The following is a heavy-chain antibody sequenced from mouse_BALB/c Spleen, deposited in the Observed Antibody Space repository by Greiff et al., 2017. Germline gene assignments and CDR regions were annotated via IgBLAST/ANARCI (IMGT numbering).Heavy chain of an antibody. CDR2: ILPGSGST. J-gene: IGHJ4*01. D-gene: IGHD1-1*01. CDR1: GYTFSSYW. V-gene: IGHV1-9*01. CDR3: ARITTVVGAMDY. Sequence: VKLVESGAELMKPGASVKISCKATGYTFSSYWIEWVKQRPGHGLEWIGEILPGSGSTNYNEKFKGKATFTADTSSNTAYMQLSSLTSEDSAVYYCARITTVVGAMDYWGQGTSVTVSS.